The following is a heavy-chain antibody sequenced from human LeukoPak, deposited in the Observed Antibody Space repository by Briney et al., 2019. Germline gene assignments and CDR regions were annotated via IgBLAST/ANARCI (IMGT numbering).Heavy chain of an antibody. CDR1: GYTFTGHY. CDR3: ARDGFDKYSGSYPIPPYYYYGMDV. Sequence: ASVKVSCKASGYTFTGHYMHWVRQAPGQGLEWMGRINPNSGGTNYAQKFQGRVTMTRDTSISTAYMELSRLRSDDTAVYYCARDGFDKYSGSYPIPPYYYYGMDVWGQGTTVTVSS. J-gene: IGHJ6*02. D-gene: IGHD1-26*01. CDR2: INPNSGGT. V-gene: IGHV1-2*06.